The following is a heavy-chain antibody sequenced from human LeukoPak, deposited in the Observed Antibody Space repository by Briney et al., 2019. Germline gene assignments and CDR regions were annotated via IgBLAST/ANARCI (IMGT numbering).Heavy chain of an antibody. V-gene: IGHV1-18*01. J-gene: IGHJ6*03. Sequence: ASVKVSCKASGYTFTSYGISWVRQPPAQGLEWMGWISACNGNRNYEQKVPGRVTMTTDTSTSTAYMELRSLRSDDTAVYYCARMKQQLVRWNYYYYMDVWGKGTTVTVSS. CDR1: GYTFTSYG. CDR2: ISACNGNR. D-gene: IGHD6-13*01. CDR3: ARMKQQLVRWNYYYYMDV.